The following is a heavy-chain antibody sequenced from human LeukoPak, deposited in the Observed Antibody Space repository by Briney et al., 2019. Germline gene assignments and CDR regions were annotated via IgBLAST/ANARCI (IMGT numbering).Heavy chain of an antibody. CDR1: GDSISSGSYY. V-gene: IGHV4-39*01. CDR2: IYYSGTT. J-gene: IGHJ4*02. CDR3: ARNDGPLKFDY. Sequence: NPSETLSLTRIVSGDSISSGSYYWGWIRQPPGKGLEWIGSIYYSGTTYYNPSLKSRVTISVDTSKNQFSLKVSSVTAADTAFYYCARNDGPLKFDYWGQGTLVTVSS.